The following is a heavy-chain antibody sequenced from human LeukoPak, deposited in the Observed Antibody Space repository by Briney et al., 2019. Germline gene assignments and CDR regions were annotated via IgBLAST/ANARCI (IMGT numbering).Heavy chain of an antibody. V-gene: IGHV3-23*01. CDR2: ISGSGGST. CDR3: AKGYGSGIDY. D-gene: IGHD3-10*01. J-gene: IGHJ4*02. CDR1: GFTFSSYG. Sequence: GGTLRLSCAASGFTFSSYGMSWVRQAPGKGLEWVSAISGSGGSTYYADSVKGRFTISRDNSKNTLYLQMNSLRAEDTAVYYCAKGYGSGIDYWGQGTLVTVSS.